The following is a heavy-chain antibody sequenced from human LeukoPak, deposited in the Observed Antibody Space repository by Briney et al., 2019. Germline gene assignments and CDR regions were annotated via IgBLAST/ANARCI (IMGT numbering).Heavy chain of an antibody. CDR3: ARRATVGPEITESNWLDP. Sequence: SETLSLTCTVSGGSISSYSWNWIRQPPGKGLEWICYMHYTGNTNYNPSLKSRVTISLDTSNNLFSLRLRSVTAADTAVYYCARRATVGPEITESNWLDPWGQGTLVTVSS. V-gene: IGHV4-59*08. D-gene: IGHD1-14*01. CDR1: GGSISSYS. CDR2: MHYTGNT. J-gene: IGHJ5*02.